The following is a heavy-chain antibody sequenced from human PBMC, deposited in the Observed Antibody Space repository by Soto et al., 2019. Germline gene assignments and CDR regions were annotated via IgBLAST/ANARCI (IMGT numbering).Heavy chain of an antibody. V-gene: IGHV5-10-1*01. CDR1: GYSFTSYW. CDR3: ARRVLYRWTYTWFDP. CDR2: IDPSDSYT. D-gene: IGHD1-26*01. Sequence: PGESLKISCKGSGYSFTSYWISWVRQMPGKGLEWMGRIDPSDSYTNYSPSFQGHVTISADKSISTAYLQWSSLKASDTAMYYCARRVLYRWTYTWFDPWGQGTLLTVSS. J-gene: IGHJ5*02.